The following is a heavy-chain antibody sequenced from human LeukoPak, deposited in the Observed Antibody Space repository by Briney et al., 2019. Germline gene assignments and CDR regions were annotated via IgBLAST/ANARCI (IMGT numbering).Heavy chain of an antibody. Sequence: ASVTVSCKASGHTFTSYGISWVRQTPGQGLEGMGWISAYNGNTNYAQRPQGRVTMTTDTSTSTAYMELRSLRSDDTAVYYCAGVMVAPAWYFDLWGRGTLVTVSS. J-gene: IGHJ2*01. CDR1: GHTFTSYG. CDR3: AGVMVAPAWYFDL. CDR2: ISAYNGNT. V-gene: IGHV1-18*04. D-gene: IGHD2-15*01.